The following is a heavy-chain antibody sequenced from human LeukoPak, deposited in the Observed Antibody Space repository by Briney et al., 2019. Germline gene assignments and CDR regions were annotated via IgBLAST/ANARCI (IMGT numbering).Heavy chain of an antibody. CDR2: ISAYNGNT. D-gene: IGHD4-17*01. CDR1: GYTFTSYG. V-gene: IGHV1-18*01. CDR3: ARDRDYDYGDPIDY. J-gene: IGHJ4*02. Sequence: ASVKVSCKASGYTFTSYGISWVRQAPGQGLEWMGWISAYNGNTNYAQKLQGRVTMTTDTSTSTAYMELRSLRSDDTAVYYCARDRDYDYGDPIDYWRQGTLVTVSS.